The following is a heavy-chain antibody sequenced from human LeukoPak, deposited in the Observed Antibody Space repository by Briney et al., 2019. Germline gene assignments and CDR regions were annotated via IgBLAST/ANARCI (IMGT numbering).Heavy chain of an antibody. CDR1: GFTFSSFE. J-gene: IGHJ4*02. Sequence: GGSLRLPCAASGFTFSSFEMNWVRQAPGKGLEWVSYISTSGSTTYYADSVKGRFAISRDNAKNSLYLQMNSLRAEDTAIYYCVREMGGYPFDHWGQGTLVTVSS. V-gene: IGHV3-48*03. CDR3: VREMGGYPFDH. D-gene: IGHD5-12*01. CDR2: ISTSGSTT.